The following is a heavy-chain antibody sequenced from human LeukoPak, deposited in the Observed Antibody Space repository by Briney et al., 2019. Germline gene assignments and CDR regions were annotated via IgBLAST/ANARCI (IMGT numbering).Heavy chain of an antibody. D-gene: IGHD6-13*01. J-gene: IGHJ6*04. CDR1: GYSSTSYW. CDR2: IDPSDSYT. V-gene: IGHV5-10-1*01. Sequence: GESLKISCKGSGYSSTSYWISWVRQMPGKGLEWMGRIDPSDSYTNYSPSFQGHVTISADKSISTAYLQWSSLKASDTAMYYCAGDSSSWYYYYGMDVWGKGTTVTVSS. CDR3: AGDSSSWYYYYGMDV.